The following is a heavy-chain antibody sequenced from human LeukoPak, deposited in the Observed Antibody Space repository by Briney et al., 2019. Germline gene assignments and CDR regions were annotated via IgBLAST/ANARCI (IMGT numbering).Heavy chain of an antibody. J-gene: IGHJ3*02. CDR3: ARDHWVLEAVRGNAYDI. Sequence: ASVKVSCKASGYTFNNYGITWVRQAPGQGFEWMGWISPKKDTTNLAQKFQGRVSMTTETSTSTAYMELRSLRSDDTAVYYCARDHWVLEAVRGNAYDIWGQGTMVTVSS. D-gene: IGHD6-13*01. CDR2: ISPKKDTT. V-gene: IGHV1-18*01. CDR1: GYTFNNYG.